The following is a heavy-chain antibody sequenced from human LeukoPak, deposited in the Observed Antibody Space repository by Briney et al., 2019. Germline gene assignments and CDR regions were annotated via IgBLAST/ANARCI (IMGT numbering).Heavy chain of an antibody. CDR1: GYTFTKYY. D-gene: IGHD2-21*01. Sequence: ASVKVSCKASGYTFTKYYVEWVRQAPGQGLEWMGWINPASGGTKLAQRFQGRVTMTTNTSISAASMELSSLPSDDTAVYYCTRGFQHGFDPWGQGTLVTVSS. CDR2: INPASGGT. V-gene: IGHV1-2*02. CDR3: TRGFQHGFDP. J-gene: IGHJ5*02.